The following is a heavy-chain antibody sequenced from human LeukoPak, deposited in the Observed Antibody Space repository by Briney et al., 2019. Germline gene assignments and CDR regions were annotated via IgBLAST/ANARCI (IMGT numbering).Heavy chain of an antibody. CDR3: ARNDFWMDFDY. CDR1: GYTFTGYY. CDR2: INPNSGGT. V-gene: IGHV1-2*02. J-gene: IGHJ4*02. Sequence: ASVKVSCKAPGYTFTGYYMHWERQAPGQGLEWMGWINPNSGGTNYAQKFQGRVTMTRDTSISTAYMELSRLRSDDTAVYYCARNDFWMDFDYWGQGTLVTVSS. D-gene: IGHD3-3*01.